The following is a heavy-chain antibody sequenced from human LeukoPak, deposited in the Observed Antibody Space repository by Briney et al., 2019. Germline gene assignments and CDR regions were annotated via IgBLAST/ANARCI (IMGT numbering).Heavy chain of an antibody. V-gene: IGHV3-23*01. Sequence: GGSLRLSCAVTGLTFSNYAMSWVRQAPGKGPEWVSDISGSGGVTHYADSVKGRFSISRDNSKNTLYLQMNSLRAEDTAVYYCASSCGGDCPTFDYWGQGTLVTVSS. D-gene: IGHD2-21*01. J-gene: IGHJ4*02. CDR1: GLTFSNYA. CDR3: ASSCGGDCPTFDY. CDR2: ISGSGGVT.